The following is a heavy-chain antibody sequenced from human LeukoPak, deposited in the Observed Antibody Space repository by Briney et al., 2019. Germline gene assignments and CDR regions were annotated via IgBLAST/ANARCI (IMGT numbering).Heavy chain of an antibody. D-gene: IGHD6-25*01. Sequence: GGSLRLSCSAFGFTFSDLAMHWVRQAPGKGLEYVSGISRNGDSTYYADSVKGRFTISRDNSKNTLYLQMSGLKPEDTAVYYCVTQISGWVYWGQGTLVTVST. CDR3: VTQISGWVY. CDR2: ISRNGDST. V-gene: IGHV3-64D*06. CDR1: GFTFSDLA. J-gene: IGHJ4*02.